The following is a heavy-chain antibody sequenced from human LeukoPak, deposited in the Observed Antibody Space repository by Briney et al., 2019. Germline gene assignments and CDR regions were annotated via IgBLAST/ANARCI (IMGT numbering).Heavy chain of an antibody. Sequence: SETLSLTCTVSGGSISSGDYYWSWIRQPPGKGLEWIGYIYYSGSTYYNPSLKSRVTISVDTSKNQFSLQLSSVTAADTAVYYCARDRLGDYHLKFGMDVWGQGTTVTVSS. J-gene: IGHJ6*02. D-gene: IGHD4-17*01. CDR3: ARDRLGDYHLKFGMDV. CDR1: GGSISSGDYY. V-gene: IGHV4-30-4*01. CDR2: IYYSGST.